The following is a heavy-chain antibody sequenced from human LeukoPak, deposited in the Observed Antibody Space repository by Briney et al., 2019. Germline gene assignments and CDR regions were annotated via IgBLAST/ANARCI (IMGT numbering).Heavy chain of an antibody. CDR2: INGRGDST. J-gene: IGHJ4*02. CDR3: AKGSYYDSSGSFYFDY. D-gene: IGHD3-22*01. Sequence: PGGSLRLSCAASGFSFSTYTMNWVRQAPGKGLEWVSAINGRGDSTFYADSVKGQFTISRDNSKNTLYVQVNSLGTEDTAAYYCAKGSYYDSSGSFYFDYWGQGTLVTVSS. V-gene: IGHV3-23*01. CDR1: GFSFSTYT.